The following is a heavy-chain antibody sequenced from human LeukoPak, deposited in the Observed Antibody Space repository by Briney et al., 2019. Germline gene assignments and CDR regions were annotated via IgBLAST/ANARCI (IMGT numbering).Heavy chain of an antibody. V-gene: IGHV4-39*07. CDR1: GGSISISSYY. J-gene: IGHJ4*02. Sequence: SETLSLTCTVSGGSISISSYYWVWARQPPGKGLEWIGSVYYSGSTYHNPSLKSRVTISVDTSKNQFSLRLSSVTAADTAVYYCAMAYSSSWYYFDYWGQGTLVTVSS. CDR2: VYYSGST. D-gene: IGHD6-13*01. CDR3: AMAYSSSWYYFDY.